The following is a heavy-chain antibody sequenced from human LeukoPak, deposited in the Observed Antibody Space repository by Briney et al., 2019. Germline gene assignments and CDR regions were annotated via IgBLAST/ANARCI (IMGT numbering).Heavy chain of an antibody. J-gene: IGHJ4*02. D-gene: IGHD4-17*01. CDR3: ARASTTVPNLLDY. V-gene: IGHV3-74*03. Sequence: TGGSLRLSCAASGFTFSTYWMHWVRQAPGKGLLWVSRINGDGTSTKYADSVKGRFTISRDNARHTLYLQMNSLRAEDTAVYYCARASTTVPNLLDYWGQGTLVTVSS. CDR1: GFTFSTYW. CDR2: INGDGTST.